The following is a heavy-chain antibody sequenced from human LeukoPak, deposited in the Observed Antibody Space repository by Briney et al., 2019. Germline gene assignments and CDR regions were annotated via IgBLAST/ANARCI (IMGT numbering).Heavy chain of an antibody. J-gene: IGHJ4*02. CDR2: IYYGGST. CDR3: ARADGGVRGYYFDY. D-gene: IGHD3-10*01. V-gene: IGHV4-31*03. CDR1: GASISSGGYY. Sequence: PSETLSLTCTVSGASISSGGYYWSWVRQDPGKGLEWIGYIYYGGSTYYNPSLKSRITISVDTSKNQFSLELSSVTAAGSAVYFCARADGGVRGYYFDYWGQGIMVTVSS.